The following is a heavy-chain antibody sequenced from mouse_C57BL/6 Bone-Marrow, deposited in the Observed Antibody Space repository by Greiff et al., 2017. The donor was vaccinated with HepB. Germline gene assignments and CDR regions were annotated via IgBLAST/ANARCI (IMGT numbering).Heavy chain of an antibody. J-gene: IGHJ1*03. D-gene: IGHD2-12*01. V-gene: IGHV5-6*02. Sequence: EVKLVESGGDLVKPGGSLKLSCAASGFTFSSYGMSWVRQTPDKRLEWVATISSGGSYTYYPDSVKGRFTISRDNAKNTLYLQMSSLKSEDTAMYYCARRLRYWYFDVWGTGTTVTVSS. CDR3: ARRLRYWYFDV. CDR2: ISSGGSYT. CDR1: GFTFSSYG.